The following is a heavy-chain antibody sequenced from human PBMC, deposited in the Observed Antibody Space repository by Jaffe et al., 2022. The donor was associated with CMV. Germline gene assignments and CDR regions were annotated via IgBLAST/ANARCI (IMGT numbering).Heavy chain of an antibody. J-gene: IGHJ4*02. CDR3: ARYCGGDCYLDY. CDR1: GYRFPSYW. V-gene: IGHV5-10-1*03. CDR2: IDPRDSYT. Sequence: EVQLVQSGAEVKKPGESLRISCKGSGYRFPSYWISWVRQMPGKGLEWMGNIDPRDSYTNYSPSFQGHVIMSADKSISTAYLQWSSLRASDTAIYYCARYCGGDCYLDYWGQGTLVTVSS. D-gene: IGHD2-21*02.